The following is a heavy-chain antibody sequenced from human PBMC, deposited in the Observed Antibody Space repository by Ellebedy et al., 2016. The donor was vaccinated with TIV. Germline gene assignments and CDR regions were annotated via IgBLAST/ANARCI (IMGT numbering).Heavy chain of an antibody. V-gene: IGHV4-39*01. CDR3: ARLSSGWYGWFDP. J-gene: IGHJ5*02. D-gene: IGHD6-19*01. Sequence: SETLSLTXSVSGGSVSTTTYYWVWVRQPPGKGLEWIGSISFSGDTSYNPSLESRVTLSVDTSKNQFSLMVTSMIAADTAVYYCARLSSGWYGWFDPWGQGTLVTVSS. CDR2: ISFSGDT. CDR1: GGSVSTTTYY.